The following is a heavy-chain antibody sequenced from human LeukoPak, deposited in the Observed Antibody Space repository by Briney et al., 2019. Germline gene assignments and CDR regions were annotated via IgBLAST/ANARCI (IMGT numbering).Heavy chain of an antibody. CDR3: ASSDFGVGDYFDY. V-gene: IGHV1-2*04. CDR1: GYTFTGYH. D-gene: IGHD3-3*01. J-gene: IGHJ4*02. CDR2: INPNSGGT. Sequence: ASVKVSCKASGYTFTGYHMHWVRQAPGQGLEWMGWINPNSGGTNYAQKFQGWVTMTRDTSISTAYMELSRLRSDDTAVYYCASSDFGVGDYFDYWGQGTLVTVSS.